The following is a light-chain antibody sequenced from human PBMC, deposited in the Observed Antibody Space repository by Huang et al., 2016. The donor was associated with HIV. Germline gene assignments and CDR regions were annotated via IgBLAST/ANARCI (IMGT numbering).Light chain of an antibody. Sequence: DIQMTQSPSSLSASVGDRVTITCRASQGIGNSLAWYQQKPEKAPRLLLYATSTVESGVPSRFSGSGSGTHYTLTSNTLQPEDIASYYCQQYHSLPWTFGQGTKVEIK. J-gene: IGKJ1*01. CDR1: QGIGNS. CDR2: ATS. CDR3: QQYHSLPWT. V-gene: IGKV1-NL1*01.